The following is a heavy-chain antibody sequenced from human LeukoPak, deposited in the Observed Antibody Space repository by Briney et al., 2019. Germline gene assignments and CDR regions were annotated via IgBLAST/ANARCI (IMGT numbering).Heavy chain of an antibody. CDR2: VYYSGST. V-gene: IGHV4-59*01. CDR3: ARDVRGSGSYSFDY. D-gene: IGHD3-10*01. CDR1: GSSISSYY. J-gene: IGHJ4*02. Sequence: SETLSLTCTVSGSSISSYYWSWIRQPPGKGLEWIGYVYYSGSTNYNPSLNSRVTISVDTSKNQFSLKLSSVTAADTAVYYCARDVRGSGSYSFDYWGQGTLVTVSS.